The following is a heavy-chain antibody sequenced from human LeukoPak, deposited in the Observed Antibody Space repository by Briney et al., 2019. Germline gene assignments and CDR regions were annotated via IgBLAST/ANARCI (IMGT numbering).Heavy chain of an antibody. CDR1: GVSISSSLYY. J-gene: IGHJ4*02. CDR3: ARGNSVVVLGY. D-gene: IGHD3-22*01. V-gene: IGHV4-31*03. CDR2: IYYSGST. Sequence: SETLSLTCTVSGVSISSSLYYWSWIRQHPGKGLEWIGYIYYSGSTYYNPSLKSRVTISVDTSKNQFSLKLSSVTAADTAVYYCARGNSVVVLGYWGQGTLVTVSS.